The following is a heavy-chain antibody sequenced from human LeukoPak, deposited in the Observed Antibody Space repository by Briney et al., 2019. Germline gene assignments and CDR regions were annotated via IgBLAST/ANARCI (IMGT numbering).Heavy chain of an antibody. CDR2: ISYDGSNK. CDR3: AREGHWNYFDY. CDR1: GFTFSSCA. J-gene: IGHJ4*02. V-gene: IGHV3-30-3*01. Sequence: PGGSLRLSCAASGFTFSSCAMHWVRQAPGKGLEWVAVISYDGSNKYYADSVKGRFTISRDNSKNTLYLQMNSLRAEDTAVYYCAREGHWNYFDYWGQGTLVTVSS. D-gene: IGHD1-1*01.